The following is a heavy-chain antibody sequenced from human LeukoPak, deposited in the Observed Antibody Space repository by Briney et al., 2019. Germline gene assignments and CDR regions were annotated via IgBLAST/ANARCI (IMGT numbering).Heavy chain of an antibody. Sequence: SETLSLPCTVYGESFSGYYWSWIRQPPRKGLEWMVEINHSGSTDYNPSLKSRVTISVDTSKNQFSLKRTSVTAADTAVYYCARGLGIFGVSWFVPTGQGTLGTVSS. CDR3: ARGLGIFGVSWFVP. D-gene: IGHD3-3*01. V-gene: IGHV4-34*01. J-gene: IGHJ5*02. CDR1: GESFSGYY. CDR2: INHSGST.